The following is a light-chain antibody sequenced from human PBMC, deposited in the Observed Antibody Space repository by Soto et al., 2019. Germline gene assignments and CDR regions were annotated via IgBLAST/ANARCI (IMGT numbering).Light chain of an antibody. Sequence: QSALTQPASVSGSPGQSITISCTGTSSDVGGYNYVSWYQQHPGKAPKRMIYDVSNRPSGVSNRFSGSKSGNTASLTISGLQAEDVADYFCSSYTSSSTLFGGGTQLTVL. CDR1: SSDVGGYNY. CDR2: DVS. CDR3: SSYTSSSTL. J-gene: IGLJ2*01. V-gene: IGLV2-14*01.